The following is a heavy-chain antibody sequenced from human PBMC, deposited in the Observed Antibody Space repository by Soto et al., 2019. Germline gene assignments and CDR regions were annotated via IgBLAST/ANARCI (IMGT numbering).Heavy chain of an antibody. CDR2: ISWNSGSI. Sequence: GGSLRLSCAASGFTFDDYAMHWVRQAPGKGLEWVSGISWNSGSIGYADSVKGRFTISRDNAKNSLYLQMNSLRAEDTALYYCAKDTLFDTDAFDIWGQGTKVTVSS. D-gene: IGHD3-10*02. J-gene: IGHJ3*02. V-gene: IGHV3-9*01. CDR1: GFTFDDYA. CDR3: AKDTLFDTDAFDI.